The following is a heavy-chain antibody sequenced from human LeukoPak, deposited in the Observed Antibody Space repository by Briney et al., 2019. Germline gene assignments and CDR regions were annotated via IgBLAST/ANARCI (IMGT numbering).Heavy chain of an antibody. CDR2: ISYDGSNK. CDR1: GFTFSSYG. Sequence: GGSLRLSCAASGFTFSSYGMHWVRQALGKGLEWVAVISYDGSNKYYADSVKGRFTISRDNSKNTLYLQMNSLRAEDTAVCHCAKILGSLGAAHYSGDYWGQGTLVAVSS. CDR3: AKILGSLGAAHYSGDY. J-gene: IGHJ4*02. D-gene: IGHD1-26*01. V-gene: IGHV3-30*18.